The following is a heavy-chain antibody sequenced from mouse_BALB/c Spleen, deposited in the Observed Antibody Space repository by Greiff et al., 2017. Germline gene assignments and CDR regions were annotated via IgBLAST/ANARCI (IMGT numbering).Heavy chain of an antibody. CDR2: IRNKANGYTT. J-gene: IGHJ2*01. Sequence: EVKVVESGGGLVKPGGSLKLSCATSGFTFTDYYMSWVRQPPGKALEWLGFIRNKANGYTTEYSASVKGRFTISRDNSQSILYLQMNTLRAEDSATYYCARDYYGSRDYWGQGTTLTVSS. V-gene: IGHV7-3*02. CDR1: GFTFTDYY. CDR3: ARDYYGSRDY. D-gene: IGHD1-1*01.